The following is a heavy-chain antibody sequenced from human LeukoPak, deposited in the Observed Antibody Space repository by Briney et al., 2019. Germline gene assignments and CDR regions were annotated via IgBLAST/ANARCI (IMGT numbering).Heavy chain of an antibody. J-gene: IGHJ6*02. Sequence: GGSLRLSCVASGFRFSTYWLSWVRQAPGKGLEWVANIKEDGGEKYYVDSVRGRFTISRDTAKSSLFLQMNSLRVEDTAVYYCTRDLMDYDVSTGLHHYYMDVWGQGTTVTVSS. D-gene: IGHD3-9*01. CDR3: TRDLMDYDVSTGLHHYYMDV. CDR1: GFRFSTYW. CDR2: IKEDGGEK. V-gene: IGHV3-7*01.